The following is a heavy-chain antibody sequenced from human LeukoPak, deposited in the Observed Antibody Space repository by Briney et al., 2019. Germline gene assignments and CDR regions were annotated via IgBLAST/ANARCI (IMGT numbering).Heavy chain of an antibody. CDR3: ASTYYDILTGYSPFQH. CDR2: INHSGST. D-gene: IGHD3-9*01. J-gene: IGHJ1*01. Sequence: PSETLSLTCAVYGGSFSGYYRSWIRQPPGKGLEWIGEINHSGSTYYNPSLKSRVTISVDTSKNQFSLKLSSVTAADTAVYYCASTYYDILTGYSPFQHWGQGTLVTVSS. V-gene: IGHV4-34*09. CDR1: GGSFSGYY.